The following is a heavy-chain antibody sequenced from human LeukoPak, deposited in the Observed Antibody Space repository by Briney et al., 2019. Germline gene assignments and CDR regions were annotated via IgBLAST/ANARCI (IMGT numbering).Heavy chain of an antibody. J-gene: IGHJ4*02. V-gene: IGHV3-30*02. CDR2: IPYDGHNK. Sequence: GGSLRLSCAASGFTFSRNGMHWLRQAPGKGRECVAYIPYDGHNKYYADSVKGRLTISRDNSKNTLYLQMNSLRTEDTALYYCAKDFNWACGYWGQGTLVTVSS. CDR1: GFTFSRNG. CDR3: AKDFNWACGY. D-gene: IGHD7-27*01.